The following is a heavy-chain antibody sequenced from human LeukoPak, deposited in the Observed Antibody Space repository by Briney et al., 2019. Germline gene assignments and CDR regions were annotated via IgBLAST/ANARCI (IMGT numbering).Heavy chain of an antibody. V-gene: IGHV3-23*01. CDR2: TSSSDAGT. J-gene: IGHJ4*02. CDR1: GFTLSTYA. CDR3: AKAPVTSCRGAYCYPFDS. Sequence: GGSLRLSCAASGFTLSTYAMSWVPQTPGKGLEWVAATSSSDAGTYHTDSVRGQFTISRDNSKNTLYLQMNSLRAEDAAVYFCAKAPVTSCRGAYCYPFDSWGQGTLVTVSS. D-gene: IGHD2-21*01.